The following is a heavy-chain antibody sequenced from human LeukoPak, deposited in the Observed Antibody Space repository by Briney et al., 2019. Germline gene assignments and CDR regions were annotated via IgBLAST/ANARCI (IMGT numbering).Heavy chain of an antibody. J-gene: IGHJ3*02. Sequence: GESLKISCKGSGYSFTSYWIGWVRQMPGKGLEWMGIIYPGDSDTRYSPSFQGQVTTSADKSISTAYLQWSSLKASDTAMYYCATGLLTWGLGAVVVPAATPDIWGQGTMVTVSS. CDR3: ATGLLTWGLGAVVVPAATPDI. CDR2: IYPGDSDT. V-gene: IGHV5-51*01. D-gene: IGHD2-2*01. CDR1: GYSFTSYW.